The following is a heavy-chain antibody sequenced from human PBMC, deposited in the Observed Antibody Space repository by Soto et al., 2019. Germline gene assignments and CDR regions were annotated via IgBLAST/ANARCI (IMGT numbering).Heavy chain of an antibody. J-gene: IGHJ4*02. CDR3: ARIMAGATPY. CDR1: GFTFSSYS. V-gene: IGHV3-21*01. Sequence: PGGSLRLSCAPSGFTFSSYSITRVRQAPGKGLEWVSSISSSSSYIYYADSVKGRFTISRDNAKNSLYLQMNSLRAEDTAVYYCARIMAGATPYWGQGTLVTVSS. D-gene: IGHD1-26*01. CDR2: ISSSSSYI.